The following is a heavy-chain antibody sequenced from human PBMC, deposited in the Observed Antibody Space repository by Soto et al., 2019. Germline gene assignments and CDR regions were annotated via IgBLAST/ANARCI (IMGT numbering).Heavy chain of an antibody. D-gene: IGHD6-19*01. CDR3: ARDGLKAVAGCFDY. V-gene: IGHV3-33*01. CDR2: IWYDGSNK. J-gene: IGHJ4*02. Sequence: GGSLRLSCAASGFTFSSYGMHWVRQAPGKGLEWVAVIWYDGSNKYYADSVKGRFTISRDNSKNTLYLQMNSLRAEDTAVYYCARDGLKAVAGCFDYWGQGTLVTVSS. CDR1: GFTFSSYG.